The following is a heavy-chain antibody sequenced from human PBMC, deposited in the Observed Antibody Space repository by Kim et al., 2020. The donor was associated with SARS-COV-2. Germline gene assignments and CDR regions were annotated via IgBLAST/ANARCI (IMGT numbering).Heavy chain of an antibody. CDR3: SSALVFVVYVGYTCHDS. Sequence: GGSLRLSCAASGFTFSSYWLSWFRQAPGKGLEWVGNIKQRGSENYNVATVNGGFILASYNAKNSLHLQSNILSASTTAEYYSSSALVFVVYVGYTCHDS. V-gene: IGHV3-7*01. CDR2: IKQRGSEN. CDR1: GFTFSSYW. J-gene: IGHJ5*01. D-gene: IGHD3-16*02.